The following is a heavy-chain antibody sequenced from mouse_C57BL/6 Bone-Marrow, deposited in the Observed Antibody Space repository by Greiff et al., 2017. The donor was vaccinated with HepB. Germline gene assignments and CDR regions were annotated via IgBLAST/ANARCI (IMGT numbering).Heavy chain of an antibody. J-gene: IGHJ4*01. D-gene: IGHD1-1*01. CDR3: ARHQRGSSLYAMDY. CDR1: GFTFSDYG. V-gene: IGHV5-15*04. Sequence: EVKLVESGGGLVQPGGSLKLSCAASGFTFSDYGMAWVRQAPRKGPEWVAFISNLAYSNYYADTVTGRFTISRENAKNTLYLEMSSLRSEDTAMYYCARHQRGSSLYAMDYWGQGTSVTVSS. CDR2: ISNLAYSN.